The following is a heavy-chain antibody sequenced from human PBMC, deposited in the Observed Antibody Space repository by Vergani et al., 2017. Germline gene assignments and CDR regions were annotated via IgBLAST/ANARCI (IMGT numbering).Heavy chain of an antibody. Sequence: QVQLVQSGAEVKKPGSSVKVSCKASGGTFSSYTISWVRQAPGQGLEWMGRIIPILGIANYAPKFQGRVTITAGKSPSTAYMVLSSLRSEDTAVSYCAGEWGTVRRSPTYYYGMDVWGQGTTVTVSS. J-gene: IGHJ6*02. D-gene: IGHD1-1*01. CDR2: IIPILGIA. V-gene: IGHV1-69*08. CDR3: AGEWGTVRRSPTYYYGMDV. CDR1: GGTFSSYT.